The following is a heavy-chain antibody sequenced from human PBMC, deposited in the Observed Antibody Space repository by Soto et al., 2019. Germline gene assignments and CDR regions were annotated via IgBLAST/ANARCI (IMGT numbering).Heavy chain of an antibody. CDR2: VHHSWGS. CDR1: GGSISSYY. Sequence: QVQLQESGPGLVKPSETLSLSCTVSGGSISSYYWSWFRQSPGKRMEWIGYVHHSWGSSYNPSLQSRVAISLDPSNSQFSLKVTSVTATDPAVYYCARQGFGPLHGLVDVWGQGTTVTVSS. CDR3: ARQGFGPLHGLVDV. J-gene: IGHJ6*02. D-gene: IGHD3-10*01. V-gene: IGHV4-59*08.